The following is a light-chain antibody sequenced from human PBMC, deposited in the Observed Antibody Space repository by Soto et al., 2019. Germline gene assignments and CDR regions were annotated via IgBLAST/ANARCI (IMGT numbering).Light chain of an antibody. J-gene: IGKJ1*01. V-gene: IGKV3-15*01. Sequence: EIVMMQSPATLSVSPAERATLSCTASQIIANNLAWYQQKPGQAPRLLIYGASTRAPGIPARFSGSGSGTEFTLTISSLQSEDFAIYYCQHYNNWPPWTFGQGTKVDI. CDR1: QIIANN. CDR3: QHYNNWPPWT. CDR2: GAS.